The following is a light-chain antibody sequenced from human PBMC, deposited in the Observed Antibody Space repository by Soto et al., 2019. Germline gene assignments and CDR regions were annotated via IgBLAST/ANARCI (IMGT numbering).Light chain of an antibody. V-gene: IGLV1-47*01. CDR2: RNN. CDR3: AAWDDSLSGVV. J-gene: IGLJ2*01. Sequence: QSVLTQPPSASGTPGQRVTISCSGSSSNIGGNYVYWYQQVPGTAPKLLIYRNNQRPSGVPARFSGSKSGTSASLAISGLRSEDEADYYCAAWDDSLSGVVFGGGTQLTV. CDR1: SSNIGGNY.